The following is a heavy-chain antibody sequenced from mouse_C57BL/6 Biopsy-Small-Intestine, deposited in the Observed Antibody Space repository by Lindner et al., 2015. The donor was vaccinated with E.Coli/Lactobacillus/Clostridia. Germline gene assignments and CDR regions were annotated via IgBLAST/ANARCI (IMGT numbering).Heavy chain of an antibody. J-gene: IGHJ4*01. V-gene: IGHV1-64*01. D-gene: IGHD1-1*02. CDR1: GYTFTGYY. CDR2: LNPNSGGT. Sequence: SVKVSCKASGYTFTGYYIHWMRQAPGQGLEWMGRLNPNSGGTDYAHKFQGRVTMTRDTSISTAYMELSRLTSDDTAVYYCARGPRDYVGLFDSWGQGTLVTVSS. CDR3: ARGPRDYVGLFDS.